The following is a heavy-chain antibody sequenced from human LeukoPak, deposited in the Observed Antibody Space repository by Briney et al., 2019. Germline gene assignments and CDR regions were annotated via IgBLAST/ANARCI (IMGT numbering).Heavy chain of an antibody. D-gene: IGHD3-22*01. CDR3: ARGFSDYDSSGYRPIDY. V-gene: IGHV4-34*01. Sequence: PSETLSLTCAVYGGSFSGYYWSWIRQPPGKGLEWIGEINHSGSTNYNPSLKSRVTISVDTSKNQFSLKLSSVTAADTAVYYCARGFSDYDSSGYRPIDYWGQGTLVTVSS. J-gene: IGHJ4*02. CDR1: GGSFSGYY. CDR2: INHSGST.